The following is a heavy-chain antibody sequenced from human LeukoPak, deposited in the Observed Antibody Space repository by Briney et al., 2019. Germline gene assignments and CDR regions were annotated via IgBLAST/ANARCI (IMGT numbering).Heavy chain of an antibody. Sequence: SETLSLTCAVSGYSVNSDYYWGWIRQSPGRGLEWLGSTTHRGTTYHNPPLMRRVSISLDSSKNHLSLKLRSVTAADTAIYYCAKPHISSSHFYDSWGQGALVTVSS. D-gene: IGHD6-6*01. CDR3: AKPHISSSHFYDS. J-gene: IGHJ4*02. CDR1: GYSVNSDYY. CDR2: TTHRGTT. V-gene: IGHV4-38-2*01.